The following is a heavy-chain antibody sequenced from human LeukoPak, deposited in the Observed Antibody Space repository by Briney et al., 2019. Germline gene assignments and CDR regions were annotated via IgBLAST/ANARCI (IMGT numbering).Heavy chain of an antibody. J-gene: IGHJ4*02. CDR2: IRSSGNTI. CDR1: GFTFSDYS. Sequence: PGGSLRLSCAASGFTFSDYSMSWIRQAPGKGLEWVSYIRSSGNTIYYADSVKGRFTISRDNAKNSLYLQMNSLRAEDTAVYYCANHLACGSTSCPPFDYWGQGTLVTVSS. D-gene: IGHD2-2*01. V-gene: IGHV3-11*04. CDR3: ANHLACGSTSCPPFDY.